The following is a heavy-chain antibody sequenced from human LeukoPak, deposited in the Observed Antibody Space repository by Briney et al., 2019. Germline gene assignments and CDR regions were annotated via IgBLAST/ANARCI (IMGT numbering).Heavy chain of an antibody. D-gene: IGHD6-25*01. CDR3: ARVPPSASGSWYFDL. J-gene: IGHJ2*01. CDR2: ISSSSSYI. CDR1: GFTFSSYS. V-gene: IGHV3-21*01. Sequence: GGSLRLSCAASGFTFSSYSMNWVRQAPGKGLEWVSSISSSSSYISYADSVKGRFTISRDNAKNSLYLQMNSLRDEDTAVYYCARVPPSASGSWYFDLWGRGTLVTVSS.